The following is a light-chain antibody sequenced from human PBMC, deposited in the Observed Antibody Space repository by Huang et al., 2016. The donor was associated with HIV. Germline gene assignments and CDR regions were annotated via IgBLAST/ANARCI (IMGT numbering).Light chain of an antibody. J-gene: IGKJ4*01. CDR2: SAS. Sequence: DLQMTQSPSSLSASVGDRVTITCRASQSLNNYLNWYQQKPVKAPNLLIYSASTLQSGFPPRFSCGVSGTVFTLTISNLQPEDYATYYCQQTFSVPLTFGGGTKVEIK. CDR1: QSLNNY. CDR3: QQTFSVPLT. V-gene: IGKV1-39*01.